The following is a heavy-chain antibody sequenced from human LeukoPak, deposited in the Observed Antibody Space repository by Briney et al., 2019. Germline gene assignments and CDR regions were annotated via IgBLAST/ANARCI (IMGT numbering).Heavy chain of an antibody. CDR2: IYYGGST. Sequence: SETLSLTCTVSGGSISSSSYYWGWIRQPPGKGLEWIGSIYYGGSTYYNPSLKSRVTISVDTSKNQFSLKLSSVTAADTAVYYCAAYGADYWGQGTLVTVSS. J-gene: IGHJ4*02. CDR1: GGSISSSSYY. CDR3: AAYGADY. V-gene: IGHV4-39*01. D-gene: IGHD4-17*01.